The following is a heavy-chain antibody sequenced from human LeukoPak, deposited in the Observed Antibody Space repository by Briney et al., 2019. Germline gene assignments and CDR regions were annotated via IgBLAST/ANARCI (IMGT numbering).Heavy chain of an antibody. D-gene: IGHD2-2*02. V-gene: IGHV3-48*03. CDR2: ISSSGSTK. CDR3: ARSPPVPAAIPFDY. J-gene: IGHJ4*02. Sequence: SGGSLRLSCAASGFTFSSYEMNWVRQGPGKGLECLSYISSSGSTKYYAYSVKGRFTISRDNAKNSLYLQMNSLRAEDTAVYYCARSPPVPAAIPFDYWGQGTLVTVSS. CDR1: GFTFSSYE.